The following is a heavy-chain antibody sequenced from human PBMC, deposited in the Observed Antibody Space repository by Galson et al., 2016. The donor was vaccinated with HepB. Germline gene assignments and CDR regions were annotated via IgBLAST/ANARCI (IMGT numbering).Heavy chain of an antibody. Sequence: SETLSLTCTVSGDSISSGIYYWSWIRQPAGKGLEWIGRINTSGTTNYNPSLRSRVTISVDTSKNQFSLKLRSVTAGDTAVYYCAREVFGRKISVWGRGTLVTVSS. D-gene: IGHD6-19*01. CDR1: GDSISSGIYY. CDR3: AREVFGRKISV. V-gene: IGHV4-61*02. CDR2: INTSGTT. J-gene: IGHJ4*02.